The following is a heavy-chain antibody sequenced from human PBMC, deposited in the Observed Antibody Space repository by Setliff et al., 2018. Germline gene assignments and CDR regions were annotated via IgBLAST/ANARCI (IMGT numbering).Heavy chain of an antibody. CDR2: IMPIFGTT. CDR1: GYIFTSYG. CDR3: AREGVDTRSSTDYRYYMDV. V-gene: IGHV1-69*05. Sequence: SVKVSCKASGYIFTSYGFSWVRQAPGQGLEWMGGIMPIFGTTNYAQKFQGRVTITTDESTSTAYMELSSLTSEDTAVYYCAREGVDTRSSTDYRYYMDVWGKGTTVTVSS. D-gene: IGHD5-18*01. J-gene: IGHJ6*03.